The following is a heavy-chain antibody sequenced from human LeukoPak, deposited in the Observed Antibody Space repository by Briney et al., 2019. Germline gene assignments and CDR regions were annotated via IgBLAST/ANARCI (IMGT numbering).Heavy chain of an antibody. CDR2: ISSSSSYI. J-gene: IGHJ4*02. D-gene: IGHD2-2*01. V-gene: IGHV3-21*01. CDR3: ASPFSEVVVPAAVCV. Sequence: KTGGSLRLSCAASGFTFSSYSMNWVRQAPGKGLEWVSSISSSSSYIYYADSVKGRFTISRDNAKNSLYLQMNSLRAEDTAVYYCASPFSEVVVPAAVCVWGQGTLVTVSS. CDR1: GFTFSSYS.